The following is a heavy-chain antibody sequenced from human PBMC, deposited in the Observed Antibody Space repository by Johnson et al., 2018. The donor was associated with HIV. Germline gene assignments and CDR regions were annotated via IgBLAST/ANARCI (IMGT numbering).Heavy chain of an antibody. V-gene: IGHV3-74*02. Sequence: VQVVESGGGVVQPGRSLRLSCAASGFTFSSYGMHWVRQAPGKGLFWVARISVDVTDTAYVDSVKGRFTITRDNAENTLYLQMNSLRAEDTAVYYCARPVTGTNIFDMWGQGTMVTVSS. CDR3: ARPVTGTNIFDM. D-gene: IGHD1-7*01. CDR1: GFTFSSYG. J-gene: IGHJ3*02. CDR2: ISVDVTDT.